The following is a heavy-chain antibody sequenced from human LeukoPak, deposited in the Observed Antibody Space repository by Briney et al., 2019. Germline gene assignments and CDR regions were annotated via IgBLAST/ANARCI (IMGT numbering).Heavy chain of an antibody. CDR3: ARDRDGRQWLGYTLFDY. V-gene: IGHV1-2*02. J-gene: IGHJ4*02. CDR2: INPNSGGT. Sequence: ASVKVSCKASGYTFTGYYMHWVRQAPGQGLEWMGWINPNSGGTNYAQKFQGRVTMTRDTSISTAYMELSRLRSDDTAVYYCARDRDGRQWLGYTLFDYWGQGTLVTVSS. CDR1: GYTFTGYY. D-gene: IGHD6-19*01.